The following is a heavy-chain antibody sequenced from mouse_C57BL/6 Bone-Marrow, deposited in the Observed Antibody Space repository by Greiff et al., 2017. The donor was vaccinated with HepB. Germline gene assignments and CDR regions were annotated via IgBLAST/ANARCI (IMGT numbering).Heavy chain of an antibody. CDR2: INPSNGGT. CDR3: ARKMATTVGGYFDV. J-gene: IGHJ1*03. Sequence: QVQLQQPGTELVKPGASVKLSCKASGYTFTSYWMHWVKQRPGKGLEWIGNINPSNGGTNYNEKFKSKATLTIDKSSSTAYMQLSSLTSEDSAVYYCARKMATTVGGYFDVWGTGTTVTVSS. D-gene: IGHD1-1*01. CDR1: GYTFTSYW. V-gene: IGHV1-53*01.